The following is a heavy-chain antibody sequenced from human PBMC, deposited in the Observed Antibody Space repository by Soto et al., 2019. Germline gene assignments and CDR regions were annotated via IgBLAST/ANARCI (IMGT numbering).Heavy chain of an antibody. Sequence: EVQLVESGGGLVQPGRSLRLSCAASGFTFDDYAMHWVRQAPGKGLERVSGISWNSGSIGYADSVKGRFTISRDNAKNSLYLQMNSLRAEDTALYYCAKAVGSYGNFDYWGQGTLVTVSS. J-gene: IGHJ4*02. CDR3: AKAVGSYGNFDY. D-gene: IGHD5-18*01. CDR1: GFTFDDYA. CDR2: ISWNSGSI. V-gene: IGHV3-9*01.